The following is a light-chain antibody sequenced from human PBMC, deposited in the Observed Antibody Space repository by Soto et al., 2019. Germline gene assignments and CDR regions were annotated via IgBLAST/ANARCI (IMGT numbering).Light chain of an antibody. V-gene: IGLV2-14*01. CDR2: DVF. Sequence: QSALTQSASVSGSPGQSITISCTGTSSDVGGYNYVSWYQQDPGKAPKLMIYDVFNRPSGVSNRVSGSKSGNTASLTISGLQAEDEADYYCSSYTSSSTLVFGTGTKLTVL. J-gene: IGLJ1*01. CDR3: SSYTSSSTLV. CDR1: SSDVGGYNY.